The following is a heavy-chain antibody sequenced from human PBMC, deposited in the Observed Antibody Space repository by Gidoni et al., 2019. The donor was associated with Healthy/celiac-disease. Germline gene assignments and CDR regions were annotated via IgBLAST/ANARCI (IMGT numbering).Heavy chain of an antibody. CDR3: ARGPSSGWYSPANYYYYCMDV. CDR2: IIAILGTA. D-gene: IGHD6-19*01. CDR1: GGTFSSYA. V-gene: IGHV1-69*06. Sequence: QVQLVQSGAEVKQPGCSVYVSCKASGGTFSSYAMRWVRQAPGQGLEWMGGIIAILGTANYAQKFQGRVTITADKSTSTAYMELSSLRSEDTAVYYCARGPSSGWYSPANYYYYCMDVWGKGTTVTVSS. J-gene: IGHJ6*03.